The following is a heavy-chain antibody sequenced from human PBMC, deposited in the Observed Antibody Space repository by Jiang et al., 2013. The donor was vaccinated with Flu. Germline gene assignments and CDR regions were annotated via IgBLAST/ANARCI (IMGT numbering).Heavy chain of an antibody. D-gene: IGHD2-2*01. V-gene: IGHV3-11*01. CDR3: ATQGYCSSTSCHDY. Sequence: GSTIYYADSVKGRFTISRDNAKNSLYLQMNSLRAEDTAVYYCATQGYCSSTSCHDYWGQGTLVTVSS. J-gene: IGHJ4*02. CDR2: GSTI.